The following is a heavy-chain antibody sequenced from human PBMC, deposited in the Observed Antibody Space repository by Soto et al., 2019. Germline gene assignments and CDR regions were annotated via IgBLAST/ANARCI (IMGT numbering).Heavy chain of an antibody. CDR3: TRVSDSSGWFDY. Sequence: PSQTLSLTCAISGDSVSSNIAAWNWVRQSPSRGLEWLGRTYYRSKWYHDYALSVKSRITINPDTSKNQVSLQLNSVTPEDTAMYYCTRVSDSSGWFDYWGQGTLVTVSS. J-gene: IGHJ4*02. CDR1: GDSVSSNIAA. D-gene: IGHD6-19*01. V-gene: IGHV6-1*01. CDR2: TYYRSKWYH.